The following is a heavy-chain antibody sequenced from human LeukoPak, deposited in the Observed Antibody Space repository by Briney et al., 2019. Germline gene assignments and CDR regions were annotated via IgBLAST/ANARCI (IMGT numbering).Heavy chain of an antibody. D-gene: IGHD3-10*01. CDR1: GGSISSGDYY. CDR2: IYHSGST. V-gene: IGHV4-30-2*01. J-gene: IGHJ4*02. CDR3: AREVVRGVSYFDY. Sequence: SQTLSLTCTVSGGSISSGDYYWSWIRQPPGKGLEWIGYIYHSGSTYYNPSLKSRVTISVDRSKNQFSLKLSSVTAADTAVYYCAREVVRGVSYFDYWGQGTLVTVSS.